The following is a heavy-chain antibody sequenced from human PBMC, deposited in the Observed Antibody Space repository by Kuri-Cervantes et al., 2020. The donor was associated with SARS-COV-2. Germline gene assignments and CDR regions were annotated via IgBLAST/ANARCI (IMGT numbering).Heavy chain of an antibody. D-gene: IGHD6-13*01. V-gene: IGHV3-11*01. CDR3: AKDLSRAAALTGAQVL. CDR2: ISSSGSTI. Sequence: GESLKISCAASGFTFSDYYVSWIRQAPGKGLEWVSYISSSGSTIYYADSVKGRFTISRDNAKNSLYLQMNSLRAEDTAVYYCAKDLSRAAALTGAQVLWGQGTLVTVSS. CDR1: GFTFSDYY. J-gene: IGHJ4*02.